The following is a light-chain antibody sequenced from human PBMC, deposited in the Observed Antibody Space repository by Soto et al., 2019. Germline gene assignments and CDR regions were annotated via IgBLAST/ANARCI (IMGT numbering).Light chain of an antibody. Sequence: DIQMTQSPSSLSASVGDRVTITCRSSQNILTYLNGYQQRAVEAPRFLIYAASNLPDGVPSRFSGSESGTEFTLTINILQPVDFATNYCQQSYSVPLFFDQGTKLEMK. V-gene: IGKV1-39*01. J-gene: IGKJ2*01. CDR1: QNILTY. CDR2: AAS. CDR3: QQSYSVPLF.